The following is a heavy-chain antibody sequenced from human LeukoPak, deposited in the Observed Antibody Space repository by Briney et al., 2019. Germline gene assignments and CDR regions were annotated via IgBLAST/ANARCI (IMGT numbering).Heavy chain of an antibody. CDR2: IFPGDSDS. CDR3: ARFRDDFPDY. J-gene: IGHJ4*02. Sequence: GESLKISCKGSGYSFNSYWIGWVRQMPGKGLEWMGIIFPGDSDSRYSPSFQGQVTISVDKSISTAYLQWNSLKASDTAIYYCARFRDDFPDYWGQGTLIIVYS. V-gene: IGHV5-51*01. CDR1: GYSFNSYW. D-gene: IGHD5-24*01.